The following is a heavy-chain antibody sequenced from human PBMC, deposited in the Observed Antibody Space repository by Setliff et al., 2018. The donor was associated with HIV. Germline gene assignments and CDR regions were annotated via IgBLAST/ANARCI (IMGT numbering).Heavy chain of an antibody. D-gene: IGHD3-16*01. CDR1: GFTFTSYA. CDR2: ISGSGDDT. V-gene: IGHV3-23*01. Sequence: GGSLRLSCAASGFTFTSYALSWVRQAPGKGLEWISSISGSGDDTYYADSVKGRFIISRDKSKNTVYLQMTSLRVDDTAMYYCVKDASGGDYYYHYMDVWGKGTAVTVSS. J-gene: IGHJ6*03. CDR3: VKDASGGDYYYHYMDV.